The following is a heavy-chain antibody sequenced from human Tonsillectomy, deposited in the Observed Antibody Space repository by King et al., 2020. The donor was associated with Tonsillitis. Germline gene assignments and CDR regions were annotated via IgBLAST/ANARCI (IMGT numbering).Heavy chain of an antibody. CDR3: AGEMGTTMTTSFDY. Sequence: VQLVESGGGLVKPGGSLRLSCSASGFTFSDYYMNWIRQAPGQGLEWISYISGSGFYTNYADSVRGRFTISRDNALNSLYLQMNSLRAEDTAVYYCAGEMGTTMTTSFDYWGQGVLVTVSS. V-gene: IGHV3-11*06. CDR1: GFTFSDYY. J-gene: IGHJ4*02. CDR2: ISGSGFYT. D-gene: IGHD4-17*01.